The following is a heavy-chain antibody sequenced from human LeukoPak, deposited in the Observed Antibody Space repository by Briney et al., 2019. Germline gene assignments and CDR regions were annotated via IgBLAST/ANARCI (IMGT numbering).Heavy chain of an antibody. Sequence: GESLKISCKGSGYSFTSYWIAWVRQQPGKGLEWMGIIHPGDSDTRYSPSFQGQVTISADKSISTAYLQWSSLKASDTAMYYCARHAVAGVLDYWGQGTLVTVSS. CDR3: ARHAVAGVLDY. D-gene: IGHD6-19*01. CDR2: IHPGDSDT. CDR1: GYSFTSYW. J-gene: IGHJ4*02. V-gene: IGHV5-51*01.